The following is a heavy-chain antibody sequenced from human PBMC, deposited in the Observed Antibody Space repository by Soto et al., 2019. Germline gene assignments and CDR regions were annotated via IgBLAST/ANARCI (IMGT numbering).Heavy chain of an antibody. V-gene: IGHV3-53*01. CDR3: ARGSVAGPLYY. J-gene: IGHJ4*02. CDR2: IYTDGTT. D-gene: IGHD6-19*01. CDR1: AFTVSYNY. Sequence: ESLRPSCSASAFTVSYNYMNWFRHAPRKVLEWVSVIYTDGTTYYADSAKGRFIISRDNSKNTLYLQMNSLRAEDTAVYYCARGSVAGPLYYWGQGTLVTVSS.